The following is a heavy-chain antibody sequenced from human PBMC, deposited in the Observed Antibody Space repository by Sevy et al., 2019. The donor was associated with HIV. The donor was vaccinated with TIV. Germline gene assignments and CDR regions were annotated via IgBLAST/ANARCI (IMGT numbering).Heavy chain of an antibody. D-gene: IGHD3-16*01. CDR2: ISYDGSYR. CDR1: GFTFSTYD. V-gene: IGHV3-30*18. Sequence: GGSLRLSCVASGFTFSTYDMHWVRQAPGKGLEWVAIISYDGSYRYYADSVRGRFSMSRANSKNTMYLQMNGLSIEDTAVYYCAKNRPPGGSFFSRHGMDVWGRGTTVTVSS. CDR3: AKNRPPGGSFFSRHGMDV. J-gene: IGHJ6*02.